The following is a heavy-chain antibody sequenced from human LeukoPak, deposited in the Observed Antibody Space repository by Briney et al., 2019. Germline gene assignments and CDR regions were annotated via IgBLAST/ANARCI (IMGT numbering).Heavy chain of an antibody. CDR2: ISYDGSNK. Sequence: PGRSLRLSCAASGFTFSSYAMHWVRQAPGKGLEWVAVISYDGSNKYYADSVKGRFTISRDNSKNTLYLQMNSLRAEDTAVYYCARSASSGQPYWGQGTLVTVSS. CDR1: GFTFSSYA. CDR3: ARSASSGQPY. V-gene: IGHV3-30-3*01. D-gene: IGHD6-19*01. J-gene: IGHJ4*02.